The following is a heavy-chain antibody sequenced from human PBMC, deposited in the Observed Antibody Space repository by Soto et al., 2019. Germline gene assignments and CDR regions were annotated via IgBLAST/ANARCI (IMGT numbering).Heavy chain of an antibody. CDR2: IYTSGST. V-gene: IGHV4-4*07. J-gene: IGHJ6*02. CDR1: GGSISSYY. Sequence: PSETLSLTCTVSGGSISSYYWSWIRQPAGKGLEWIGRIYTSGSTNYNPSLKSRVTMSVDTSKNQFSLKLSSVTAADTAVYYCARGGLGSGSYFYYYGMDVWGQGTTVTVS. D-gene: IGHD3-10*01. CDR3: ARGGLGSGSYFYYYGMDV.